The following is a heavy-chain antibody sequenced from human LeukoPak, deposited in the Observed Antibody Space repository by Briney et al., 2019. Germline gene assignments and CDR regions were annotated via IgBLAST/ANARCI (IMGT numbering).Heavy chain of an antibody. CDR1: GYSFTNCW. V-gene: IGHV5-51*01. D-gene: IGHD1-26*01. CDR3: ARLGSQMFIDY. Sequence: GASLKISCKGSGYSFTNCWIGWVRQLPGKGLEWMGIIYPGDSDTRYSPSFQGQVTISVDKSISTAYLQWSSLKASDTAMYYCARLGSQMFIDYWGQGTLVTVSS. CDR2: IYPGDSDT. J-gene: IGHJ4*02.